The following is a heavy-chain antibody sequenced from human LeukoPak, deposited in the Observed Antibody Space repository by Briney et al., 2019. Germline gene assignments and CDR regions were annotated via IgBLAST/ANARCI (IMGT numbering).Heavy chain of an antibody. J-gene: IGHJ1*01. Sequence: PSETLSLTCTVSGGSISSGGYYWSWIRQHPGKGLEWIGYIYYSGSTNYNPSLKSRVTISVDTSKNQFSLKLSSVTAADTAVYYCARGSSGYYEYFQHWGQGTLVTVSS. CDR1: GGSISSGGYY. D-gene: IGHD3-22*01. CDR2: IYYSGST. CDR3: ARGSSGYYEYFQH. V-gene: IGHV4-61*08.